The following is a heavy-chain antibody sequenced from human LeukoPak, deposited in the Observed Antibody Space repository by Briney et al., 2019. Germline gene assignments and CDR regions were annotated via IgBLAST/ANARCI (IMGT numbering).Heavy chain of an antibody. CDR3: ARDFRFLDDY. Sequence: QAGGSLRLSCAASGFTFSTYWMTWVRQAPGKGLEWVANIKQDGSEKYYVDSVKGRFTISRDNAKNSLYLQMNSLRAEDTAMYYCARDFRFLDDYWGQGTLVTVSS. D-gene: IGHD3-3*01. CDR1: GFTFSTYW. V-gene: IGHV3-7*01. J-gene: IGHJ4*02. CDR2: IKQDGSEK.